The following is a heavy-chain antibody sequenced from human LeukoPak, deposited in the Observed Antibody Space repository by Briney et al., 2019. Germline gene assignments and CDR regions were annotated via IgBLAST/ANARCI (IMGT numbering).Heavy chain of an antibody. J-gene: IGHJ4*02. CDR1: GFTFSTYW. CDR2: IKQDGSEK. CDR3: AREEGLAAAGHGVDY. D-gene: IGHD6-13*01. Sequence: GGSLRLSCAASGFTFSTYWMSWVRQAPGKGLEWVANIKQDGSEKYFVDSVKGRFTISRDNAKNSLYLQMNSLRAEDTAVYYCAREEGLAAAGHGVDYWGQGTLVTVSS. V-gene: IGHV3-7*01.